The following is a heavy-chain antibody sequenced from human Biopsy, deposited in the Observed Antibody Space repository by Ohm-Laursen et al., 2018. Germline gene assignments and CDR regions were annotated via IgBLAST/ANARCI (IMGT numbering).Heavy chain of an antibody. J-gene: IGHJ3*01. CDR2: ISPNSGGT. V-gene: IGHV1-2*02. CDR3: ARDIMNRIAGLVARSDVFDV. Sequence: SVKVPCKSSGYAVNDYFLHWLRQAPGQGPEWMGWISPNSGGTNYAQKFQGRVTMTTDTSTSTVYLELRRLISDDTAVYYCARDIMNRIAGLVARSDVFDVWGQGTLVTVSS. CDR1: GYAVNDYF. D-gene: IGHD3-16*01.